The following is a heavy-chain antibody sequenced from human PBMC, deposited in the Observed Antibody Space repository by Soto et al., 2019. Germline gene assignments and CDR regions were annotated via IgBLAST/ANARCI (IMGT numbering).Heavy chain of an antibody. CDR1: GFRFSTHA. J-gene: IGHJ4*02. CDR2: ISYDEKDK. CDR3: ASNAGGWLIAALDY. D-gene: IGHD6-19*01. V-gene: IGHV3-30*09. Sequence: QVQLVESGGGVVQPGRSLRLSCAASGFRFSTHAMHWVRQAPGKGLEWVAGISYDEKDKNYADSVKGRFAISRDNSKNTLFLEMNRLRTEDTALYYCASNAGGWLIAALDYWGQGTLVTVSS.